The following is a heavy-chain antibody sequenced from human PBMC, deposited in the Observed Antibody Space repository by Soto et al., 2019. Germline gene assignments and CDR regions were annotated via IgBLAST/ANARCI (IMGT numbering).Heavy chain of an antibody. V-gene: IGHV4-34*01. CDR3: ARATGSSTSPYHY. J-gene: IGHJ4*02. CDR1: GGSFSGYY. CDR2: INHSGST. Sequence: PSETLSLTCAVYGGSFSGYYWSWIRQPPGKGLEWIGEINHSGSTNYNPSLKSRVTISVDTSKNQFSLKLSSVTAADTAVYYCARATGSSTSPYHYWGQGTLVTVSS. D-gene: IGHD2-2*01.